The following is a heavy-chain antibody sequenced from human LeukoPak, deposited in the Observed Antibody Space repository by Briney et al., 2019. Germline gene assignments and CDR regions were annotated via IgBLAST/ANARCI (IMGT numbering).Heavy chain of an antibody. CDR2: IYHSGST. CDR3: ARVSSDP. Sequence: PSETLSLTCTVSGYSISSGYYWGWIRQPPGKGLEWIGSIYHSGSTYYNPSLKSRVTISVDTSKNQFSLKLSSVTAADTAVYYCARVSSDPWGQGTPVTVFS. V-gene: IGHV4-38-2*02. D-gene: IGHD1-14*01. J-gene: IGHJ5*02. CDR1: GYSISSGYY.